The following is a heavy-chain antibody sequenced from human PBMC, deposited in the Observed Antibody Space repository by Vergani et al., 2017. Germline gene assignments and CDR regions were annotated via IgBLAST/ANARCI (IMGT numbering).Heavy chain of an antibody. CDR3: ARVLSRNYYYYYMDV. Sequence: QVQLVQSGAEVTKPGSSVKVSCKASAGTFSSYAISWVRQAPGKGLEWMGGIIPLFGTAHYAQKFQGRVTITADESTSTAYMELSSLRSEDTAVYYCARVLSRNYYYYYMDVWGKGTTVTVSS. CDR1: AGTFSSYA. CDR2: IIPLFGTA. J-gene: IGHJ6*03. V-gene: IGHV1-69*13.